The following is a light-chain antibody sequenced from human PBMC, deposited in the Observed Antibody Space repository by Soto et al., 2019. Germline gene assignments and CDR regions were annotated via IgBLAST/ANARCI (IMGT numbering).Light chain of an antibody. V-gene: IGKV1-9*01. J-gene: IGKJ1*01. CDR3: QQLNGSPWT. CDR1: PAIASF. Sequence: ILLTQSPSSLSASVGDRVTITCRASPAIASFFAWYQQKPGTAPKLLIYDAATLQSGVPSRFSGSRSGTEDTLTIGSLQPEDFATYYCQQLNGSPWTFGQGTKVEI. CDR2: DAA.